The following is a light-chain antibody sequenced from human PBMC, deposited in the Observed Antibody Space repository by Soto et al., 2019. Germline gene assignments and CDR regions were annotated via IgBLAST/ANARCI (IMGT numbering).Light chain of an antibody. CDR2: STS. J-gene: IGLJ2*01. CDR3: LIDDGGAQV. Sequence: QTVVTQEPSRTVAPGGTVTLTCASSTGAVTSGYYPNWFQQKPGQEPRARIYSTSNKHYWTPDRFSGSLLGGKAALTLSGVQPEDEAEYYCLIDDGGAQVCGGGTKLTVL. V-gene: IGLV7-43*01. CDR1: TGAVTSGYY.